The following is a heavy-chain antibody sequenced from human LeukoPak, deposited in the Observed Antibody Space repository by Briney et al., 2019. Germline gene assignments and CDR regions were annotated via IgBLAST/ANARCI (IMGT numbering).Heavy chain of an antibody. CDR1: GFTFSSYS. D-gene: IGHD3-9*01. J-gene: IGHJ6*02. CDR2: LSSISTTI. V-gene: IGHV3-48*01. CDR3: ARTGANYDILTGPTNYGMDV. Sequence: GGSLRLSCAASGFTFSSYSMSWVRQAPGKGLEWVSFLSSISTTIYYADSVKGRFTISRDNSKNSLYLQMNSLRAEDTAVYYCARTGANYDILTGPTNYGMDVWGQGTTVTVSS.